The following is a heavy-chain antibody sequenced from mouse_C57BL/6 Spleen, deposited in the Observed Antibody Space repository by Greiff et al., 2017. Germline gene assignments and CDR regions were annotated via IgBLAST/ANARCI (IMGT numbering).Heavy chain of an antibody. CDR3: ARDNYGYDGGRDY. Sequence: EVHLVESGGGLVKPGGSLKLSCAASGFTFSSYAMSWVRQTPEKRLEWVATISAGGSYTYYPDNVKGRFTISRDNAKNNLYLQMSHLKSEDTAMYYCARDNYGYDGGRDYWGQGTTLTVSS. V-gene: IGHV5-4*01. CDR2: ISAGGSYT. D-gene: IGHD2-2*01. CDR1: GFTFSSYA. J-gene: IGHJ2*01.